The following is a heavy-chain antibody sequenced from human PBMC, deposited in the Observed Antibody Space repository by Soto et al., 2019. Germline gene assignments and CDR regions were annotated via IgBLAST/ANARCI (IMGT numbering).Heavy chain of an antibody. V-gene: IGHV1-18*01. CDR3: AREWYEGSGSYTNNLFDP. D-gene: IGHD3-10*01. J-gene: IGHJ5*02. Sequence: ASVKVSCKASGYTFTSYGISWVRQAPGQGLEWMGWISAYNGNTNYAQKLQGRVTMTTDTSTSTAYMELRSLRSDDTAVYYCAREWYEGSGSYTNNLFDPWGQGTLVTVSS. CDR2: ISAYNGNT. CDR1: GYTFTSYG.